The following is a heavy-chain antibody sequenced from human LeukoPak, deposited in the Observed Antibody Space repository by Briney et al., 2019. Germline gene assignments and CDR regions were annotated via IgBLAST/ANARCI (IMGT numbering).Heavy chain of an antibody. Sequence: SETLSLTCTVSGGSISSHYWSWIRQPPGKGLEWIGYIYYGGSTNYSPSLKSRVTISVDTSKNQFSLKLSSVTAADTAVYYCAREMGVLDYWGQGTLVTVSS. J-gene: IGHJ4*02. D-gene: IGHD3-10*01. CDR3: AREMGVLDY. V-gene: IGHV4-59*11. CDR2: IYYGGST. CDR1: GGSISSHY.